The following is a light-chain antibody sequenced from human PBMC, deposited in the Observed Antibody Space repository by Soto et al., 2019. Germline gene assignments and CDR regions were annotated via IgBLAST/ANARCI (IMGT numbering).Light chain of an antibody. CDR1: QGIRNE. CDR2: AIS. Sequence: AIEMTQSPSSLSASVGDRVTITCRASQGIRNEELGWIQQKPGKAPKLLIYAISSLQSGVSSRFSGNGSGTEFTLTISSLQPEDFATYYCLQDDHKVGTFGGGTKVEIK. J-gene: IGKJ4*01. CDR3: LQDDHKVGT. V-gene: IGKV1-6*01.